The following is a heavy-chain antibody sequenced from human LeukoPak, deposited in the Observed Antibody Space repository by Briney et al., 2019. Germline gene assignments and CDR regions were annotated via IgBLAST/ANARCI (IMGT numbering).Heavy chain of an antibody. V-gene: IGHV3-21*04. Sequence: GGSLRLSCTASGFTFSSYSMNWVRQAPGKGLEWVSCITSSTSYIYYADSVKGRFTISRDNSKTTLYLQMDSLRAEDTAVYYCAKSFRYANTYFEYWGQGTLVPVSS. J-gene: IGHJ4*02. CDR2: ITSSTSYI. CDR1: GFTFSSYS. D-gene: IGHD2-2*01. CDR3: AKSFRYANTYFEY.